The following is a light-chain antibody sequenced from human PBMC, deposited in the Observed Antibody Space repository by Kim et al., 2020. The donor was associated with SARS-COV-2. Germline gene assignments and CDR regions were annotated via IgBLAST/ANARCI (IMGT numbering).Light chain of an antibody. CDR1: QGVAGY. J-gene: IGKJ1*01. CDR2: DAS. V-gene: IGKV3-11*01. Sequence: SLSPGERATLSCRASQGVAGYLAWYQQRPGQAPRLLIYDASTRAPGIPARFSGSGSGTDFTLTINNVEPEDFAVYYCQQRSNWRTFGQGTKVDIK. CDR3: QQRSNWRT.